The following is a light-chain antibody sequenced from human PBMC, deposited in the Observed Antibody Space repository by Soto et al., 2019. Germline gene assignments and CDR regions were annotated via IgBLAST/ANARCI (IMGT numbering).Light chain of an antibody. CDR1: QDIRNY. CDR2: DAS. J-gene: IGKJ5*01. Sequence: DIQITQSPSSISASVLYRVTLICKANQDIRNYLNWYQQKPGKAPKLLIYDASSLETGVPPRFSGSGSGTYFTFTISSLQPEDIATYYCQQYDDYPITFGQGTRLEIK. V-gene: IGKV1-33*01. CDR3: QQYDDYPIT.